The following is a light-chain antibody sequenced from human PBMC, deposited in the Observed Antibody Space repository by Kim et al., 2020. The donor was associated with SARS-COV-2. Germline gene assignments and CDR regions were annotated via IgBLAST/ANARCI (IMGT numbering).Light chain of an antibody. CDR2: DRS. CDR3: QQRSN. V-gene: IGKV3-11*01. Sequence: LSLLPGERATLSGQDNQSGSSYLAWYKKKPAHAPMLLISDRSNRAIGIPARFSGSGSGTDFTLTISSLEPEDFAVYYCQQRSNFGGGTKVDIK. J-gene: IGKJ4*01. CDR1: QSGSSY.